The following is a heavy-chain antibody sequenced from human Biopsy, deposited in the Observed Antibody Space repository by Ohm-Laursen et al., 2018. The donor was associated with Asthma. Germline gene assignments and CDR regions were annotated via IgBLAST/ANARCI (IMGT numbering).Heavy chain of an antibody. Sequence: SVKLSCKTSGHTFNSAGITWVRQAPGQGLERMGWISVYNGNTKVAQKLQDRVTMITDTSTSTAYMELRSLRSDDTAVYFCARAVDYSHYYGIDVWGQGTTVTVS. J-gene: IGHJ6*02. CDR1: GHTFNSAG. V-gene: IGHV1-18*01. CDR3: ARAVDYSHYYGIDV. D-gene: IGHD3-10*01. CDR2: ISVYNGNT.